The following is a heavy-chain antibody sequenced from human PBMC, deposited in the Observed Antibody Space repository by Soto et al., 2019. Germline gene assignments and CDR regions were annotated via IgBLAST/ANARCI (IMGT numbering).Heavy chain of an antibody. V-gene: IGHV3-23*01. CDR2: ISGSGGST. D-gene: IGHD3-22*01. CDR3: ARDHSSGYVIQYYFDY. J-gene: IGHJ4*02. Sequence: PGGSLRLSCAASGFTFSSYAMSWVRQAPGKGLEWVSAISGSGGSTYYADSVKGRFTISRDNSKNTLYLQMNSLRAEDTAVYYCARDHSSGYVIQYYFDYWGQGTLVTVSS. CDR1: GFTFSSYA.